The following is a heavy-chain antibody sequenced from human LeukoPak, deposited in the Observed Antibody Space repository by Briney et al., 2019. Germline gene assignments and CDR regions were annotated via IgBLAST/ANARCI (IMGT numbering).Heavy chain of an antibody. Sequence: SETLSLTCAVSGGSISSSNWWSWVRQPPGKGPEWIGEIYHSGSTNYNPSLKSRVTISVDKSKNQFSLKLSSVTAADTAVYYCARGREYQLPEEYYFDYWGQGTLVTVSS. V-gene: IGHV4-4*02. J-gene: IGHJ4*02. CDR1: GGSISSSNW. D-gene: IGHD2-2*01. CDR2: IYHSGST. CDR3: ARGREYQLPEEYYFDY.